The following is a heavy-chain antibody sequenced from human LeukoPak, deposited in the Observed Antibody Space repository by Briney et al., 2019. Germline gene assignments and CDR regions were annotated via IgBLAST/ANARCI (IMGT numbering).Heavy chain of an antibody. V-gene: IGHV3-23*01. CDR3: AKQGYDILTGYPVGRDY. D-gene: IGHD3-9*01. CDR1: GFTFSSYA. Sequence: PGGSLRLSCAASGFTFSSYAMSWVRQAPGKGLEWVSAISGSGGSTYYAGSVKGRFTISRDNSKNTLYLQMNSLRAEDTAVYYCAKQGYDILTGYPVGRDYWGQGTLVTVSS. J-gene: IGHJ4*02. CDR2: ISGSGGST.